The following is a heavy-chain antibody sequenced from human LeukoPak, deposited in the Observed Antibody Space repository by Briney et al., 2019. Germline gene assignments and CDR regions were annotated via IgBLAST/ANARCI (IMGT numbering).Heavy chain of an antibody. CDR3: ARDNGDYAQYYFDY. V-gene: IGHV1-69*04. CDR1: GGTFSSYA. J-gene: IGHJ4*02. D-gene: IGHD4-17*01. CDR2: IIPILGIA. Sequence: ASVKVSCKASGGTFSSYAISWVRQAPGQGLEWMGRIIPILGIANYAQKFQGRVTITADKSTSTAYMELSSLRSEDTAVYYCARDNGDYAQYYFDYWGQGTLVTVSS.